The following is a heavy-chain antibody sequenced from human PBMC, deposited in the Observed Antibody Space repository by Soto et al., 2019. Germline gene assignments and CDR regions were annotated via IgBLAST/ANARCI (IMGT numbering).Heavy chain of an antibody. CDR1: GFTFSSYA. Sequence: PGWSLRLSCAASGFTFSSYAMSWVRQAPGKGLEWVSAISGSGGSTYYADSVKGRFTISRDNSKNTLYLQMNSLRAEDTAVYYCAKLSYYDSSGYPWYFDYWGQGTLVTVSS. D-gene: IGHD3-22*01. V-gene: IGHV3-23*01. CDR3: AKLSYYDSSGYPWYFDY. J-gene: IGHJ4*02. CDR2: ISGSGGST.